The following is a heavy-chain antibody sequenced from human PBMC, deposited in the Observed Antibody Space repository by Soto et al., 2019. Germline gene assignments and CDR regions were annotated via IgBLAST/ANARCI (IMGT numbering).Heavy chain of an antibody. D-gene: IGHD3-22*01. Sequence: GGSLRLSCAASGFTFSSYSMNWVRQAPGKGLEWVSYISSSSSIIYYADSVKGRFTISRDNAKNTLYLQMNSLRAEDTAVYYCANPYYYDSSGYYPFDYWGQGTLVTVSS. CDR2: ISSSSSII. V-gene: IGHV3-48*01. CDR3: ANPYYYDSSGYYPFDY. J-gene: IGHJ4*02. CDR1: GFTFSSYS.